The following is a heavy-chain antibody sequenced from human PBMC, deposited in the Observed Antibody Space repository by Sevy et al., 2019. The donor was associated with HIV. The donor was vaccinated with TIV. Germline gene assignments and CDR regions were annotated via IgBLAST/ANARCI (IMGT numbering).Heavy chain of an antibody. J-gene: IGHJ3*02. Sequence: GGSLRLSCAASGFTFSSYWMSWVRQAPGKGLEWVANIKQDGSEKYYVDSVKGRFTISRDNAKNSLYLQMNSLRAEDTAVYYCARANYYDSSGSGGFDIWCQGTMVTVSS. CDR1: GFTFSSYW. V-gene: IGHV3-7*03. CDR3: ARANYYDSSGSGGFDI. CDR2: IKQDGSEK. D-gene: IGHD3-22*01.